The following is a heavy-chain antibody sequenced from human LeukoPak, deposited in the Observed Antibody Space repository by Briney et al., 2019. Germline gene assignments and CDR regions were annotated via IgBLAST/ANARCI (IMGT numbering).Heavy chain of an antibody. CDR3: ATPHIYIVGVAPDAFDI. J-gene: IGHJ3*02. Sequence: ASVKVSCKASGGTFNSYAISWVRQAPGQGLEWMGGIIPVFGAANYAQKFQGRVTITAGESTSTAYMELSSLRSDDTAMYYCATPHIYIVGVAPDAFDIWGQGTMVTVSS. V-gene: IGHV1-69*13. CDR1: GGTFNSYA. CDR2: IIPVFGAA. D-gene: IGHD1-26*01.